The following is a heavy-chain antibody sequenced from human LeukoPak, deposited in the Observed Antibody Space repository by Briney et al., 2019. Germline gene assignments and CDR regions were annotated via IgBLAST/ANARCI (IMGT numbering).Heavy chain of an antibody. Sequence: ASVKVSCKASGYTFTGYYMHWVRQAPGQGLEWMGWINPNSGGTNYAQKFQGRVTMTRDTSISTAYMELSRLRSDDTAVYYCATIGVVIIPDAFDTCGQGTTVTVSS. CDR1: GYTFTGYY. CDR2: INPNSGGT. D-gene: IGHD3-3*01. CDR3: ATIGVVIIPDAFDT. J-gene: IGHJ3*02. V-gene: IGHV1-2*02.